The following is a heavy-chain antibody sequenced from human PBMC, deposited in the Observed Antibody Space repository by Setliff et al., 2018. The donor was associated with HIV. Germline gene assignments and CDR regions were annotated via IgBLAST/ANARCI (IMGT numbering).Heavy chain of an antibody. CDR1: GYTFSTNA. CDR2: INAGDYNT. V-gene: IGHV1-3*01. J-gene: IGHJ4*02. Sequence: GASVKVSCKAFGYTFSTNAIHWVRQAPGQRLEWMGYINAGDYNTRYSEKLQGRVTITRDTSANTAYMELSSLRSEDTAVYYCARGSCSGCYLSDCWGLGTLVTVSS. D-gene: IGHD6-19*01. CDR3: ARGSCSGCYLSDC.